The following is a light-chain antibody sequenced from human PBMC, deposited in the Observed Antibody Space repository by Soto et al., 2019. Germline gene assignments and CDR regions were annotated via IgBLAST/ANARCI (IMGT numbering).Light chain of an antibody. J-gene: IGKJ1*01. CDR3: QHHGT. CDR1: QSISSW. Sequence: DIQMTQSPSTLSASVGDRVTITCRASQSISSWLAWYQQKPGKAPKLLIYDASSLESGVPSRFSGSGSGTEFTLIIRSLQPDDFATYYCQHHGTFGQGTKVEIK. V-gene: IGKV1-5*01. CDR2: DAS.